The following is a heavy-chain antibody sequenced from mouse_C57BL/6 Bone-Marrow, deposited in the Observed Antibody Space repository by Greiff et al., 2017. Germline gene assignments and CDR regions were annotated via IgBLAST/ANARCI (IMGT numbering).Heavy chain of an antibody. D-gene: IGHD2-1*01. V-gene: IGHV5-9*01. CDR3: ARVGNYMFAY. CDR1: GFTFSSYT. Sequence: EVKLMESGGGLVKPGGSLKLSCAASGFTFSSYTMSWVRQTPEKRLEWVATISGGGGNTYYPDSVKGRFTISRDNAKNTLYLQMSSLRSEDTALYYCARVGNYMFAYWGQGTLVTVSA. CDR2: ISGGGGNT. J-gene: IGHJ3*01.